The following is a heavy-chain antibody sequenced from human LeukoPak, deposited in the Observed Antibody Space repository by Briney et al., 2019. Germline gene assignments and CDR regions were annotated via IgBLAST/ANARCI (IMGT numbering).Heavy chain of an antibody. D-gene: IGHD1-26*01. CDR3: ARDQSGSYIFDY. J-gene: IGHJ4*02. CDR1: GDSISSYY. V-gene: IGHV4-59*01. CDR2: IYYSGIT. Sequence: KPSETLSLTCTVSGDSISSYYWSWLRQPPGKGLEWIGSIYYSGITSYNPSLKSRVIISVQTSKNQFSLRLSFVTAADTAVYYCARDQSGSYIFDYWGQGTLVTVSS.